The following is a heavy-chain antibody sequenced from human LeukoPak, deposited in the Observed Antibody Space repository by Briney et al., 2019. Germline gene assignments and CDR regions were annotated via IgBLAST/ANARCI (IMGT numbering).Heavy chain of an antibody. CDR1: GFTFSSYS. D-gene: IGHD6-19*01. J-gene: IGHJ5*02. V-gene: IGHV3-21*01. CDR3: ARDGGIAVAGTRP. Sequence: PGGSLRLSCAASGFTFSSYSMNWVRQAPGKGLELVSSISSSSSYIYYADSVKGRFTISRDNAKNSLYLQMNSLRAEDTAVYYCARDGGIAVAGTRPWGQGTLVTVSS. CDR2: ISSSSSYI.